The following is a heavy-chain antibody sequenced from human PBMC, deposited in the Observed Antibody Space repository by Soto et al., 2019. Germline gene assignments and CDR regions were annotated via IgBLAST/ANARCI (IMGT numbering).Heavy chain of an antibody. J-gene: IGHJ1*01. CDR2: IYNSGST. Sequence: PSETLSLTCTVSGASISTYYWSWIRQPPGKALEWIGYIYNSGSTKQNPSIKSRVTISIDTSKNPFSLRLRSVNAADTAVYYCARPEYVKLVHIHWGQGTRVAVYS. CDR1: GASISTYY. V-gene: IGHV4-59*01. D-gene: IGHD3-16*01. CDR3: ARPEYVKLVHIH.